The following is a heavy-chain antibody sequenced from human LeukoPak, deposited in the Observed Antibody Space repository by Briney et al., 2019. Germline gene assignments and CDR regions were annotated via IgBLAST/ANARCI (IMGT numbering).Heavy chain of an antibody. CDR2: INWNGGIT. CDR3: ARAGNYYGRHTNWFDP. D-gene: IGHD3-10*01. J-gene: IGHJ5*02. Sequence: GGSLRLSCAASGFTFSSYSMNWVRQAPGKGLEWVSSINWNGGITGYADSVKGRFTISRDNGKNSLYLQMNSLRAGDTAVYYCARAGNYYGRHTNWFDPWGQGTLVTVSS. CDR1: GFTFSSYS. V-gene: IGHV3-20*04.